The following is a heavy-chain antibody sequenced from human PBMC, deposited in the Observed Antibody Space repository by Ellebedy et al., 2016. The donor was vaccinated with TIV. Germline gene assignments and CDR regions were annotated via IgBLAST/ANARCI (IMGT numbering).Heavy chain of an antibody. D-gene: IGHD6-13*01. J-gene: IGHJ6*02. CDR3: TLGPWKSYSSSWFGY. V-gene: IGHV4-34*01. Sequence: MPGGSLRLSCAGGSFRGYYWSWIRQPPGKGLEWIGEINDSGSTYYNPSLTGRVTISGDRSTNQFSLKLTSVTAADTAVYYCTLGPWKSYSSSWFGYWGQGTTVIVSS. CDR1: GSFRGYY. CDR2: INDSGST.